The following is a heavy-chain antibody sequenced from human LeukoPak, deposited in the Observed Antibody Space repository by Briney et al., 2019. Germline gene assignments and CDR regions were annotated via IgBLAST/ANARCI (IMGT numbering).Heavy chain of an antibody. V-gene: IGHV3-66*02. D-gene: IGHD3-10*01. CDR3: VRDRAGSKAWVEFDS. Sequence: PGGSLRLSCVASGLIVSQNDMSWVRQAPGRGLEWVALTYTDGSTHYADSVRGRFIMSRDSSKNTVSLRINSLTPEGTAMYFCVRDRAGSKAWVEFDSWGQGTLVTVSS. CDR1: GLIVSQND. CDR2: TYTDGST. J-gene: IGHJ5*01.